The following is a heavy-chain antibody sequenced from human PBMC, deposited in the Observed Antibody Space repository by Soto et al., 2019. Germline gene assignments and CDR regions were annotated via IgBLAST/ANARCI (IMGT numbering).Heavy chain of an antibody. D-gene: IGHD2-21*02. J-gene: IGHJ4*02. CDR1: GCSVRSNT. CDR3: ARDGMTTGDT. CDR2: VFSSVSA. V-gene: IGHV4-4*07. Sequence: SVTLSLTCIFSGCSVRSNTLNWVRQPAKNGLEWIGRVFSSVSATYDPSLKSRVSMSMDTPENRISLKLDSVTAADSGVYFCARDGMTTGDTWGPGTLVNVSS.